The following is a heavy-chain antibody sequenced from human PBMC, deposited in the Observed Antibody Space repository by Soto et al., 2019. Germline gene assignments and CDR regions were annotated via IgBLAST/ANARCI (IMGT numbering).Heavy chain of an antibody. J-gene: IGHJ5*02. CDR3: ARESTFKLRYFDWFEYNWFAP. CDR1: GGSIISYY. V-gene: IGHV4-59*01. Sequence: SETLSLTCTVSGGSIISYYWSWIRQPAGKGLERIGYIYYSGSTNYNPSLKSRVTISVDTSKNQFSLKLSSVTAADTAVYYCARESTFKLRYFDWFEYNWFAPWGQGTLVTVSS. CDR2: IYYSGST. D-gene: IGHD3-9*01.